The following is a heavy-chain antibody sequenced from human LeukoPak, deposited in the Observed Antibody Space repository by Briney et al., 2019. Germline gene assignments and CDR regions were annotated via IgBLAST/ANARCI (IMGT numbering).Heavy chain of an antibody. CDR3: AKDLAAVALDY. Sequence: GGSLRLSCAASGFTFSSYGMHWVRQAPGKGLEWVAVISYDGSNKYYADSVKGRFTISRDNSKNTLYLQMNSLRAEDTAVYYCAKDLAAVALDYWGQGTLVTVSS. CDR1: GFTFSSYG. V-gene: IGHV3-30*18. J-gene: IGHJ4*02. CDR2: ISYDGSNK. D-gene: IGHD6-19*01.